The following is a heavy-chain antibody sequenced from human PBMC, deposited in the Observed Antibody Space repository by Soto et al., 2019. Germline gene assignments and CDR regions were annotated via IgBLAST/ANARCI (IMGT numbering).Heavy chain of an antibody. Sequence: EVQLLESGGGLVQPGGSLRLSCAASGFTFSSYAMSWVRQAPGKGLEWVSAISGSGGSTYYADSVKGRFTISRDNSKNTLYLQINSLRAEDTAVYYCAKGMGPYYYYGMDVWGQGTTVTVSS. CDR3: AKGMGPYYYYGMDV. CDR1: GFTFSSYA. J-gene: IGHJ6*02. V-gene: IGHV3-23*01. CDR2: ISGSGGST.